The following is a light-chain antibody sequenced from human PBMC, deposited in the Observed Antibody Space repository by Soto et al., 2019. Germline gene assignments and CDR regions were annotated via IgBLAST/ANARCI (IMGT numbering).Light chain of an antibody. V-gene: IGLV2-14*01. CDR2: ASS. J-gene: IGLJ1*01. Sequence: QSALAQPASVSGSPGQSITISCTGTSSDVGSYNYVSWYQQHPGKAPRLMIYASSNRPSGVSHRFSGFRSGNTASLTISGLQAEDEADYFCSSYTSGSTLYVSGSGTRSPS. CDR3: SSYTSGSTLYV. CDR1: SSDVGSYNY.